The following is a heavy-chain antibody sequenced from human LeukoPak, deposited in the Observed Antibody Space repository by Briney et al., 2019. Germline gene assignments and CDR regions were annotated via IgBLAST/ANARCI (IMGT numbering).Heavy chain of an antibody. D-gene: IGHD1-26*01. CDR1: GGSISSYY. Sequence: PSETLSLTCTVSGGSISSYYWSWIRQPPGKGLEWIGYIYYSGSTNYNPSLKSRVTISVDTSKNQFSLKLSSVTAADTAVYYCARVDVGAATFFDYWGQGTLVTVSS. V-gene: IGHV4-59*12. CDR3: ARVDVGAATFFDY. CDR2: IYYSGST. J-gene: IGHJ4*02.